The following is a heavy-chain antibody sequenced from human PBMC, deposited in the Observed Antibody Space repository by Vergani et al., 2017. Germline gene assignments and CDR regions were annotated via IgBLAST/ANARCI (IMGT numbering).Heavy chain of an antibody. D-gene: IGHD1-1*01. CDR1: GFTSSYYG. Sequence: QVHLVESGGGVVQPGRSLRLSCVVSGFTSSYYGMHWVRQAPGKGLEWVAVISYDGTQKYYADSVKGRFTIARDNYKSPFYLQMNSLRTEDTAVYYWATKSCGTPGCQIGYFREWGQGTLVTVSS. V-gene: IGHV3-30*03. CDR2: ISYDGTQK. J-gene: IGHJ1*01. CDR3: ATKSCGTPGCQIGYFRE.